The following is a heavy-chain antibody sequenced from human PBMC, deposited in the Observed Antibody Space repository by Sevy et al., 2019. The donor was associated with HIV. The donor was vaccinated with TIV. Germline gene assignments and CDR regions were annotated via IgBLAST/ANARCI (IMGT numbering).Heavy chain of an antibody. V-gene: IGHV3-66*02. J-gene: IGHJ6*03. CDR2: IHSGGST. CDR1: GFTVINNY. D-gene: IGHD2-2*01. CDR3: ERDAVLPTAKEYYYYRDV. Sequence: GGSLRLSCAASGFTVINNYMTWLRQAPGKGLEWVSVIHSGGSTYYADSVKGRFTISKDNSKNTLYLQLNSLRTGDTAVYYCERDAVLPTAKEYYYYRDVWCKGTTVTVSS.